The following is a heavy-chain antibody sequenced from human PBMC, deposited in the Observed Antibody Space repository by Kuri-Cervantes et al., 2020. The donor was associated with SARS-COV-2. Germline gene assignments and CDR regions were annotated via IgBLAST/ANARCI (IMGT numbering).Heavy chain of an antibody. J-gene: IGHJ6*02. CDR3: ARSGSAPYYYYGMDV. CDR1: GYTFTGYY. V-gene: IGHV1-18*04. CDR2: ISAYNGNT. Sequence: ASVKVSCKASGYTFTGYYMHWVRQAPGQGLEWMGRISAYNGNTNYAQKFQGRVTMTTDTSTSTAHMDLRSLRSDDTAVYYCARSGSAPYYYYGMDVWGQGTTVTVSS. D-gene: IGHD3-10*01.